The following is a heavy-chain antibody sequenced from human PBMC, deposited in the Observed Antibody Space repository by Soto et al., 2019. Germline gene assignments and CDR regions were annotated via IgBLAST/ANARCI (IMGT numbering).Heavy chain of an antibody. Sequence: EVQLVESGGGLVQPGGSLRLSCAASGFTVSSNYMSWVRQSPGKGLERVSVIFTGGSTYYADSVKGRFTISRHSSKNTVYLQMNSLRAEDTAVYYCARDLYSSGWLDAFDIWGQGTMVTVSS. CDR1: GFTVSSNY. V-gene: IGHV3-53*04. J-gene: IGHJ3*02. D-gene: IGHD6-19*01. CDR3: ARDLYSSGWLDAFDI. CDR2: IFTGGST.